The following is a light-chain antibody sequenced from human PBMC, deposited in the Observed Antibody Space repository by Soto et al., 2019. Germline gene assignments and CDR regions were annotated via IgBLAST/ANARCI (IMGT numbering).Light chain of an antibody. J-gene: IGKJ1*01. CDR3: HQYSSYSWT. Sequence: DIQMTQSPSTLSASVGDRVTITCRASQTISSWLAWYQQKPGKAPNLLIYKASSLESGVPSRFSGSGSGTEFTLTISSLQPDDFGTYYCHQYSSYSWTFGQGTKVDIK. V-gene: IGKV1-5*03. CDR1: QTISSW. CDR2: KAS.